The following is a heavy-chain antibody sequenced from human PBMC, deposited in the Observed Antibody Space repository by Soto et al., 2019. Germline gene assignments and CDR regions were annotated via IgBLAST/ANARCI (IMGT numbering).Heavy chain of an antibody. CDR3: ARIRGTYYDFWSGYYPNWFDP. D-gene: IGHD3-3*01. V-gene: IGHV2-26*01. J-gene: IGHJ5*02. CDR1: GFSLSNARMG. Sequence: QVTLKESGPVLVNPTETLTLTCTVSGFSLSNARMGVSWIRQPPGKALEWLPHIFSNDEKSYSTSLKSRLTISKDTSKSQVVLTMTNMDPVDTATYYCARIRGTYYDFWSGYYPNWFDPWGQGTLVTVSS. CDR2: IFSNDEK.